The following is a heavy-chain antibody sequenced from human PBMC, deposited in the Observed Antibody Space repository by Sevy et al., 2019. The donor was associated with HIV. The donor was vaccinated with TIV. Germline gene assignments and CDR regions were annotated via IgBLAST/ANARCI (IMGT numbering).Heavy chain of an antibody. V-gene: IGHV1-69*13. Sequence: ASVKVSCQPSGDTFSSYSISWVRQAPGQGLEWMGGIIPVFDLVKYAQNFQGRVTIIADESSSTVYMELSTLRSDDTPVYYDARGLYSEFWSGSISVYYGLDIWGQGTTVTVSS. J-gene: IGHJ6*02. CDR3: ARGLYSEFWSGSISVYYGLDI. CDR1: GDTFSSYS. CDR2: IIPVFDLV. D-gene: IGHD3-3*01.